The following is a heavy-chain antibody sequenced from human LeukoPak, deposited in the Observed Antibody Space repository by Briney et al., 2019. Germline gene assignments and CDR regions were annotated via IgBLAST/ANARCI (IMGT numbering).Heavy chain of an antibody. V-gene: IGHV3-48*01. D-gene: IGHD4-17*01. J-gene: IGHJ3*02. Sequence: PGGSLRLSCAASGFTFSNYNMNWVRQAPGKGLEWVSYITLSSSTIYYADSVKGRFTISRDNAKNSLSLQMNSLRAEDTAVYYCARSDDYGPPGAFDIWGQGTMVTVSS. CDR1: GFTFSNYN. CDR2: ITLSSSTI. CDR3: ARSDDYGPPGAFDI.